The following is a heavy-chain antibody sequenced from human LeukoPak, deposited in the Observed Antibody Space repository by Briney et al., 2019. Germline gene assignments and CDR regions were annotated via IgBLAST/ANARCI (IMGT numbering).Heavy chain of an antibody. V-gene: IGHV4-31*03. Sequence: SQTLSLTCTVSGGSISSGGYYWSWIRQHPGKGLEWIGYIYYSGSTYYNPSLKSRVTISLDTSKNQFSLKLSSVTAADTAVYYCARRAARIAAAGPRAMVDWGQGTLVTVSS. CDR2: IYYSGST. CDR3: ARRAARIAAAGPRAMVD. J-gene: IGHJ4*02. CDR1: GGSISSGGYY. D-gene: IGHD6-13*01.